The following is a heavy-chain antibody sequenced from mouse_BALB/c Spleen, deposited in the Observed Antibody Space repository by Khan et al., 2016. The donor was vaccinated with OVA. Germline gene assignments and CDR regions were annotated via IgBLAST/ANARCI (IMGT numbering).Heavy chain of an antibody. CDR1: GYTFTNYG. CDR3: ARGASYWYFDV. J-gene: IGHJ1*01. V-gene: IGHV9-1*02. Sequence: QIQLVQSGPELKKPGETVKISCKASGYTFTNYGMNWVKQAPGKGLKWMGWINTYTGEPTYTDDFKGRFAFSLETSASTAYLQINNLKNEAMDTYCGARGASYWYFDVWGAGTTVTVSS. CDR2: INTYTGEP.